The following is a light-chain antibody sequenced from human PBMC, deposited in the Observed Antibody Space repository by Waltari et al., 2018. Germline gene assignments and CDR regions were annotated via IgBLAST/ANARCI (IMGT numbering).Light chain of an antibody. J-gene: IGLJ2*01. CDR1: SSNIGAGYD. CDR2: GNT. Sequence: QSVLTQPPSVSGAPGQRVTISCTGSSSNIGAGYDVNWYQQPPGEAPKLLIYGNTNRPSGVPDRVSCSKSGTLASLAITGLQAEDEADYYCQSYDSSLGGSVFGGGTKLTVL. CDR3: QSYDSSLGGSV. V-gene: IGLV1-40*01.